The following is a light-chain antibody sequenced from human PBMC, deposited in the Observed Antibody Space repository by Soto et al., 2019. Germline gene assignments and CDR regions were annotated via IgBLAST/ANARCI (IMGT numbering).Light chain of an antibody. J-gene: IGKJ1*01. CDR2: DAS. CDR1: QSVSGSY. V-gene: IGKV3-20*01. CDR3: YQYDTSPWT. Sequence: EIVLTQSPGTLSLSPGEAATLSCRASQSVSGSYLAWYQQKPGQAPRLVIYDASTRATGIPARFRGSGSGTDFTLTISRLEPEDFAVYYCYQYDTSPWTFGQGTKVDIK.